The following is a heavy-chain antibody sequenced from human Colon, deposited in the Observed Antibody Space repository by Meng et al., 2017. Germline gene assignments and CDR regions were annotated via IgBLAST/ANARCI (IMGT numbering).Heavy chain of an antibody. J-gene: IGHJ4*02. CDR2: IDHRGSA. D-gene: IGHD4-23*01. CDR3: ARHGGYYQDF. V-gene: IGHV4-4*02. CDR1: GASVSVNSY. Sequence: GPGRVQPSGALSLACPVSGASVSVNSYWSWVRQPPGRGLEWIGQIDHRGSAYYRPSLNSRVTMSLDKSRNQFSLRLTSVTAADTAVYYCARHGGYYQDFWGQGTLVTVSS.